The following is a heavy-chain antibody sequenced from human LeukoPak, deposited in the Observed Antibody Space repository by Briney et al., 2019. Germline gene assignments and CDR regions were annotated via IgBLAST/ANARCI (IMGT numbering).Heavy chain of an antibody. CDR1: GFTFSTYA. Sequence: GGSLRLSCAASGFTFSTYAMNWVRQAPGKGLEWVSSIRSKHIYYADSVKGRFSISRDDASNSLFLHMNGLRDEDTAVYYCARGDAFSGDHWGQGTLVTDSS. CDR2: IRSKHI. CDR3: ARGDAFSGDH. D-gene: IGHD3-16*01. J-gene: IGHJ4*02. V-gene: IGHV3-21*01.